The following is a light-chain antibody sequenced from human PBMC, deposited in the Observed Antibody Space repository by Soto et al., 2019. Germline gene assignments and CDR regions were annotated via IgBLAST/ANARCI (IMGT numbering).Light chain of an antibody. CDR3: SSHTSGSTRV. J-gene: IGLJ1*01. Sequence: QSALTQPASVSGSPGQSIAISCTGTSGDVGGYDYVSWYQQHPDKAPKLMIYEVTKRPSWVSNRFSGSKSGNTASLTISGLQPEDEADYYCSSHTSGSTRVFGRGTKLTVL. CDR1: SGDVGGYDY. CDR2: EVT. V-gene: IGLV2-14*01.